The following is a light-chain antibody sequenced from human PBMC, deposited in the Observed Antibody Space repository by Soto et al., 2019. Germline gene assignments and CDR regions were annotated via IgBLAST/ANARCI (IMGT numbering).Light chain of an antibody. CDR2: GAS. CDR3: QKYNSAPLLT. J-gene: IGKJ4*01. Sequence: DIQMTQSPSSLSASVGDRVTITCRASQGISNYLAWYQQKPGKAPNLLIYGASTLHSGVPSRCSGSGSGTDFTLTISSLQPDDVATYYCQKYNSAPLLTFGGGTKVEIK. V-gene: IGKV1-27*01. CDR1: QGISNY.